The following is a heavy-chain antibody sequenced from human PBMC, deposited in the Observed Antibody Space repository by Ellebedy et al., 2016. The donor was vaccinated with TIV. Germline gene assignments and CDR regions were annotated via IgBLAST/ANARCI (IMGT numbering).Heavy chain of an antibody. CDR2: MNPNSGDT. D-gene: IGHD4-17*01. J-gene: IGHJ6*02. CDR3: ASPTTVTTGPYYYYGMDV. V-gene: IGHV1-2*02. CDR1: GYTFSGHY. Sequence: ASVKVSCKASGYTFSGHYMHWVRQAPGQGLEWMGWMNPNSGDTNLAQKFQGRVTMTRDTSISTAYMELNRPRSDDTAVYYCASPTTVTTGPYYYYGMDVWGQGTTVTVSS.